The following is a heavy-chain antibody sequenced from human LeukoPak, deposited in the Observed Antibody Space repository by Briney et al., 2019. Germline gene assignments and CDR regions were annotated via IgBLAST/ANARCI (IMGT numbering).Heavy chain of an antibody. CDR1: GYTFTSYG. CDR2: ISAYNGNT. D-gene: IGHD6-6*01. V-gene: IGHV1-18*01. Sequence: ASVKVSCKASGYTFTSYGISWVRQAPGQGLEWMGWISAYNGNTNYAQKLQGRVTMTTDTSTSTAYMELRSLRSDDAAVYYCARPMVEYSSSKAWFDPWGQGTLVTVSS. CDR3: ARPMVEYSSSKAWFDP. J-gene: IGHJ5*02.